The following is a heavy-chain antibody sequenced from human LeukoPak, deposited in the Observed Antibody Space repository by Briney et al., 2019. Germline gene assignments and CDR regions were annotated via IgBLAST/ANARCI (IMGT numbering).Heavy chain of an antibody. Sequence: GASVKVSCKVSAYTLTELSMHWVRQAPGKGLEWMGGFDPEDGETIYAQKFQGRVTMTEDTSTDTAYMELSSLRSEDTAVYYCATVSRDIVVVVAATRDYYYGMDVWGQGTTVTVSS. CDR3: ATVSRDIVVVVAATRDYYYGMDV. D-gene: IGHD2-15*01. CDR2: FDPEDGET. V-gene: IGHV1-24*01. CDR1: AYTLTELS. J-gene: IGHJ6*02.